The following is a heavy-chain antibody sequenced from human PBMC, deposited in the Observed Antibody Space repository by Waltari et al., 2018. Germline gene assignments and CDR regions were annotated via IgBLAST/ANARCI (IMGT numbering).Heavy chain of an antibody. CDR3: AGGYSSYYGMDV. CDR1: GFTFNTYT. Sequence: EVQLVESGGGLVKPGGSLRLTCAASGFTFNTYTMNWVRQAPGKGLHVVSSISSTSGDIYYADSVKGRFTISRDNAKSSLYLQLNSLRAEDTAVYYCAGGYSSYYGMDVWGQGTTVTVSS. J-gene: IGHJ6*02. D-gene: IGHD6-13*01. CDR2: ISSTSGDI. V-gene: IGHV3-21*02.